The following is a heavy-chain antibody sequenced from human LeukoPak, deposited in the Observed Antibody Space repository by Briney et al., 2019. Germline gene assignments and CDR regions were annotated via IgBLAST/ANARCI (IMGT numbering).Heavy chain of an antibody. CDR1: GGSIRSSSYY. Sequence: SETLSLTCTVSGGSIRSSSYYWGWIRQPPGKGGEWIGSSYYRGSTYYNPPLKSRVTISVDTSKNQFSLKLSSVTAADTAVYYCARQRVVRGVIPGSDYWGQGTLVTVSS. CDR3: ARQRVVRGVIPGSDY. CDR2: SYYRGST. V-gene: IGHV4-39*01. D-gene: IGHD3-10*01. J-gene: IGHJ4*02.